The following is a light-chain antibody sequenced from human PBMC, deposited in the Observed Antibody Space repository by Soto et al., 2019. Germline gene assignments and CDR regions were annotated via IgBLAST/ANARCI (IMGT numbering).Light chain of an antibody. CDR2: GAA. V-gene: IGKV3-15*01. CDR3: QQYNNWPPFT. J-gene: IGKJ2*01. Sequence: EVVMTQSPATLSVSPGERATLSCRASQSVSSNLAWFQQKPGQAPRLLIYGAATSATGIPARFSGSGSGTEVTLTISSLQSEDSAVYYCQQYNNWPPFTFGRGTRLEMK. CDR1: QSVSSN.